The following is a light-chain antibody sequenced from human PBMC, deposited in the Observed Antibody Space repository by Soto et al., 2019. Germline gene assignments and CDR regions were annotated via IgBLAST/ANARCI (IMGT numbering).Light chain of an antibody. CDR2: SNI. CDR3: AAWYDSLHVYV. CDR1: SSNIGSNN. J-gene: IGLJ1*01. V-gene: IGLV1-44*01. Sequence: QSVLTQPPSASGTPGQRVTISCSGSSSNIGSNNVNWYQQLPGTAPKLLIYSNIQRPSGVPDRFSGSKSGTSASLAISGLQSEDEADYYCAAWYDSLHVYVFGAGTMLTVL.